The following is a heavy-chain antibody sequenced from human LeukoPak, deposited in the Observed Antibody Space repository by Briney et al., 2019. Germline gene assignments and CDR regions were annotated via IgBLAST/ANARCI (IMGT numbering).Heavy chain of an antibody. J-gene: IGHJ3*02. V-gene: IGHV1-24*01. CDR3: ATVGPMIVVVNGAFDI. Sequence: GASVKVSCKVSGYTLTELSMHWVRQAPGKGLEWMGGFDPEDGETIYAQKFQGRVTMTEDTSTDTAYMELSSLRSEDTAVYYCATVGPMIVVVNGAFDIWGQGTIVTVSS. CDR1: GYTLTELS. D-gene: IGHD3-22*01. CDR2: FDPEDGET.